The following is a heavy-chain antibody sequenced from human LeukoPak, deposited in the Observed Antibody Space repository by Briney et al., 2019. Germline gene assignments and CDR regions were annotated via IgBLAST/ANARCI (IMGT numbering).Heavy chain of an antibody. CDR3: ASAYCSSTSCYSGRSPFDY. V-gene: IGHV4-31*03. CDR2: IYYSGST. CDR1: GGSISSSSYY. J-gene: IGHJ4*02. D-gene: IGHD2-2*02. Sequence: SETLSLTCTVSGGSISSSSYYWSWIRQHPGKGLEWIGYIYYSGSTYYNPSLKSRVTISADTSKNQFSLKLSSVTAADTAVYYCASAYCSSTSCYSGRSPFDYWGQGTLITVSS.